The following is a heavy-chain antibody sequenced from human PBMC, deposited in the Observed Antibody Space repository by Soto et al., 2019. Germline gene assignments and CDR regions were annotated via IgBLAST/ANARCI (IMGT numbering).Heavy chain of an antibody. J-gene: IGHJ6*02. CDR2: ISAYNGNT. V-gene: IGHV1-18*01. D-gene: IGHD6-13*01. CDR1: VCTLTSYG. CDR3: ERDRGTAAAPYGMDV. Sequence: SENAACKPSVCTLTSYGIISVRQAPGQGLEWMGWISAYNGNTNYAQKLQGRVTMTTDTSTSTAYIELRSLRSDYTAVYYCERDRGTAAAPYGMDVWGQGTTVSVSS.